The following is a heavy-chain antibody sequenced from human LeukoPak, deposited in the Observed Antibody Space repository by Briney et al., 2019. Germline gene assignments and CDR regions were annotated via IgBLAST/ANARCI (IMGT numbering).Heavy chain of an antibody. CDR3: ARRFDCSGGSCYSTFDY. V-gene: IGHV4-4*02. J-gene: IGHJ4*02. Sequence: PSGTLSLTCAVSGGSISSSNWWSWVRQPPGKGLEWIGEIYHSGSTNYNPSLKSRVTISVDKSKNQFSLKLSSVTAADTAVYYCARRFDCSGGSCYSTFDYWGQGTLVTVSS. D-gene: IGHD2-15*01. CDR2: IYHSGST. CDR1: GGSISSSNW.